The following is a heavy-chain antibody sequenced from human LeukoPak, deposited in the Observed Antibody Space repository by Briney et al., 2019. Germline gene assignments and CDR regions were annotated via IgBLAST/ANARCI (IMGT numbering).Heavy chain of an antibody. CDR3: ARHGSDWSFDY. CDR1: GGSISSYY. V-gene: IGHV4-59*01. J-gene: IGHJ4*02. Sequence: SETLSLTCTVSGGSISSYYWSWIRQPPGKGLEWMGYIYDSGSTNYNSSLKSRVTMSIDTSKNHFSLNLTSVSAADTAVYYCARHGSDWSFDYWGQGTLVTVSS. CDR2: IYDSGST. D-gene: IGHD6-19*01.